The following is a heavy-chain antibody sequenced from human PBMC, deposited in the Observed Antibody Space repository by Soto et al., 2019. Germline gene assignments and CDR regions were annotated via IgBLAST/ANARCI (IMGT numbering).Heavy chain of an antibody. CDR1: GYTFTSYA. CDR2: INAGNGNT. V-gene: IGHV1-3*01. J-gene: IGHJ4*03. Sequence: ASVKVSCKASGYTFTSYAMHWVRQAPGQRLEWMGWINAGNGNTKYSQKFQGRVTITRDTSASTAYMELSSLRSEDTAVYYCASSHYYCDCNHSFEHWGQGTLVTVSS. D-gene: IGHD2-21*01. CDR3: ASSHYYCDCNHSFEH.